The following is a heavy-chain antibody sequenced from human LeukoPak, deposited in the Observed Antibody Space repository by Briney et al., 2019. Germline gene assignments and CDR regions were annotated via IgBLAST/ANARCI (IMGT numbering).Heavy chain of an antibody. Sequence: PGGSLRLSCVASGFTLNNAWMSWVRQAPGKGLEWVGHIKGNNDGGTTDHAPPVKGRFTISRDDSKNTLSLQMNSLKTEDTAVYYCCKVVRGKNFFGNWGQGTLVAVSS. V-gene: IGHV3-15*01. CDR2: IKGNNDGGTT. CDR1: GFTLNNAW. J-gene: IGHJ4*02. CDR3: CKVVRGKNFFGN. D-gene: IGHD3-16*01.